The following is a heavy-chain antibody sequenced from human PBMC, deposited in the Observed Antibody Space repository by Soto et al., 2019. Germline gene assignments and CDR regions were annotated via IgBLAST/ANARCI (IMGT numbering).Heavy chain of an antibody. Sequence: QAQLVQSGAEVKKPGASVKVSCKASGYTFTGYDINWVRQATGQGLEWMGWMNPNSGNTGYAQNFQGRVTMTRDNSITTAYMDLTSLMDDDSAVYYCAGEKVGPTGIDFWGQGTLVTVSS. CDR2: MNPNSGNT. J-gene: IGHJ4*02. CDR1: GYTFTGYD. CDR3: AGEKVGPTGIDF. V-gene: IGHV1-8*01. D-gene: IGHD1-26*01.